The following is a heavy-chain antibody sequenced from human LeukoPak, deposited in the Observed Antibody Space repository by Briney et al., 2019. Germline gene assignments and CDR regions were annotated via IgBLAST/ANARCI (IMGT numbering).Heavy chain of an antibody. CDR2: INPSGGST. J-gene: IGHJ4*02. D-gene: IGHD3-10*01. V-gene: IGHV1-46*01. Sequence: ASVKVSCKASGYTFTSYYMHWVRQAPGQGLEWMGIINPSGGSTSSAQKFQGTVTVTRDTSTSTVYMELSSLRSEDTAVYYCILYYYGSGSYPYWGQGTLVTVSS. CDR1: GYTFTSYY. CDR3: ILYYYGSGSYPY.